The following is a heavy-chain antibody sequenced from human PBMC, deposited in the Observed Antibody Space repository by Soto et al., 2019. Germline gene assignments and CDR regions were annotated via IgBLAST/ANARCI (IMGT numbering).Heavy chain of an antibody. Sequence: ASVKVSGKASGGTFSGYAISWVRQAPGQGLEWMGGIIPIFGTANYAQKFQGRVTITADESTSTAYLELSSLRSEDTAVYYCARLGDYYDSSGYYFRALQHWGQGTLVTVSS. V-gene: IGHV1-69*13. CDR2: IIPIFGTA. CDR3: ARLGDYYDSSGYYFRALQH. J-gene: IGHJ1*01. CDR1: GGTFSGYA. D-gene: IGHD3-22*01.